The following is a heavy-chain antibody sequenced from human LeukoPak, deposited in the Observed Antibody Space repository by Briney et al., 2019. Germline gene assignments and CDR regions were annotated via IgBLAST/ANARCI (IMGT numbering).Heavy chain of an antibody. J-gene: IGHJ5*02. Sequence: SETLSLTCTVSGDSVSSDSYYWSWIRQPPGKGLEWIGYIYYSGSANYNPSLKSRVTISVDASKNQFSLKLSSVTAADTAVYYCARDSSGLNWFDPWGQGTLVTVFS. CDR1: GDSVSSDSYY. CDR3: ARDSSGLNWFDP. CDR2: IYYSGSA. V-gene: IGHV4-61*01. D-gene: IGHD6-19*01.